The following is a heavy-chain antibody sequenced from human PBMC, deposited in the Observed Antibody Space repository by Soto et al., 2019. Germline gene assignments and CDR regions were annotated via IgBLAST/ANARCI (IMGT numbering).Heavy chain of an antibody. J-gene: IGHJ5*02. CDR3: ERGQSTVSGWFDP. CDR1: GFTFSSYA. CDR2: ISYDGSNK. V-gene: IGHV3-30-3*01. Sequence: GGSLRLSCAASGFTFSSYAMHWVRQAPGKGLEWVAVISYDGSNKYYADSVKGRFTISRDNSKNTLYLQMNSLRAEDTAVYYCERGQSTVSGWFDPWGQGTLVTVSS. D-gene: IGHD4-4*01.